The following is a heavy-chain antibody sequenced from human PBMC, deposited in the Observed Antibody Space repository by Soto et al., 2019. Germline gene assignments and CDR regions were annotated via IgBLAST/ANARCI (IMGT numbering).Heavy chain of an antibody. CDR2: IIPIFGTA. CDR3: AIYQKPYYYYGMDV. J-gene: IGHJ6*02. CDR1: GGTFSSYA. Sequence: ASVKVSCKASGGTFSSYAISWVRQAPGQGLEWMGGIIPIFGTANYAQKFQGRVTITADESTSTAYMELSSLRSEDTAVYYCAIYQKPYYYYGMDVWGQGTTVTVSS. V-gene: IGHV1-69*13.